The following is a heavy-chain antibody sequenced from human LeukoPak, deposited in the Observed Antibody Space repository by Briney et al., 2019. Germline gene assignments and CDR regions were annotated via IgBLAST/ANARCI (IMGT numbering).Heavy chain of an antibody. CDR3: ARVQRGIAVALDY. D-gene: IGHD6-19*01. Sequence: GGSLRLSCAASGFTFYSYAMNWVRQTPGKGLEWVSTFSGSGGSIYYADSVKGRFTISRDNSKNTLYLQMNSLRAEDTAVYYCARVQRGIAVALDYWGQGTLATVSS. V-gene: IGHV3-23*01. CDR2: FSGSGGSI. J-gene: IGHJ4*02. CDR1: GFTFYSYA.